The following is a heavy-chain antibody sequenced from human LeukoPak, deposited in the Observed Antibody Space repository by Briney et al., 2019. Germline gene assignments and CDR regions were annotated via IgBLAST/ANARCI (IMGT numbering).Heavy chain of an antibody. CDR3: AKRRMGVWYYFDY. D-gene: IGHD2-8*01. CDR2: ISGSGGST. Sequence: GGSLRLSCAASGFTFSSYAMSWVRQAPGKGLEWVPAISGSGGSTYYADSVKGRFTISRDNSKNTLYLQMNSLRAEDTAVYYCAKRRMGVWYYFDYWGQGTLVTVSS. CDR1: GFTFSSYA. V-gene: IGHV3-23*01. J-gene: IGHJ4*02.